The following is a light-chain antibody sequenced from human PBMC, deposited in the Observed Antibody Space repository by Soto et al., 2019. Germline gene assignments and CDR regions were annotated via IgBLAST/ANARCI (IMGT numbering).Light chain of an antibody. CDR3: HQYGTSPYT. CDR2: GSS. J-gene: IGKJ2*01. V-gene: IGKV3-20*01. CDR1: QSVSNNF. Sequence: EIVLTQSPGTLSLSPGERATLSCTASQSVSNNFLAWYQQKPGQAPRLLIFGSSSRATGIPDRFSASGSGTDFTLTITRLEPEDFAVYYCHQYGTSPYTFGQGTKLDI.